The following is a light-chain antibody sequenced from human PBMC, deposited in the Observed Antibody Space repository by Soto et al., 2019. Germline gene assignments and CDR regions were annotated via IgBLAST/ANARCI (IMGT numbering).Light chain of an antibody. Sequence: DIQMTQSPSTLSASVGDRVTITCRASQSISSWLAWYQQKPGKAPKLLIFAASSLQSGVPSRFSGSRSGPDFTLTISSLQPEDFATYYCQQGYNTPRTFGQGTKVDIK. V-gene: IGKV1-39*01. CDR1: QSISSW. CDR2: AAS. J-gene: IGKJ1*01. CDR3: QQGYNTPRT.